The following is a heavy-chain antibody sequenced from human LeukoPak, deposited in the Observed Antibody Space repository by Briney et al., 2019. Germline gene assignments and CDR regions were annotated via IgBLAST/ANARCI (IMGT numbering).Heavy chain of an antibody. CDR1: GFTFSSYA. CDR2: ITGGGNNP. CDR3: TQGSWGDD. Sequence: HPGGSLRLSCAASGFTFSSYAMSWVRQAPGKGLEWVSTITGGGNNPYYADSVKGRFTISRDNSKNTVYLQMNSLRAEDTAVYYCTQGSWGDDWGQGTLVTVSS. V-gene: IGHV3-23*01. D-gene: IGHD7-27*01. J-gene: IGHJ4*02.